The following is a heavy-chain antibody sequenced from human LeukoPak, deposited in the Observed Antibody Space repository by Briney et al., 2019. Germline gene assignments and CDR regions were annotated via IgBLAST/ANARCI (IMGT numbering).Heavy chain of an antibody. V-gene: IGHV4-34*01. Sequence: NTSETLSLTCAVYGGSFSGYNWSWIRQPPGKGLEWIGEINHSGSTNYNPSLKSRVTISVDTSKNQFSLKLSSVTAADTAVYYCARIGGDGYNYYFDYWGQGTLVTVSS. CDR1: GGSFSGYN. D-gene: IGHD5-24*01. J-gene: IGHJ4*02. CDR3: ARIGGDGYNYYFDY. CDR2: INHSGST.